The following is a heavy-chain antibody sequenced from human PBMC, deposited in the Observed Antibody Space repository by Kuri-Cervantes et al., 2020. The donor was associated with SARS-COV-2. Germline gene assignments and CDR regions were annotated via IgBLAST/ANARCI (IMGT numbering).Heavy chain of an antibody. V-gene: IGHV3-66*01. Sequence: GGSLRLSCAASGFSVSQYYMTWVRQAPGKGLEWVSVILGGADSYYAESVKGRFIVSRDNSKNTLYLQMNSLRAEDTAVYYCARDPGYSYGPKLDYWGQGTLVTVSS. CDR1: GFSVSQYY. CDR3: ARDPGYSYGPKLDY. J-gene: IGHJ4*02. CDR2: ILGGADS. D-gene: IGHD5-18*01.